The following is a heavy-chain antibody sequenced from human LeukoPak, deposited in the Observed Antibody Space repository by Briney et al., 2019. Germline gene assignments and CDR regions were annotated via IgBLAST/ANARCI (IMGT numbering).Heavy chain of an antibody. Sequence: SQTLSLTCAVSGGSISSGDYYWSWIRQPPGKGLEWIGYIYYSGSTYYNPSLKSRVTISVDTSKNQFSLKLSSVTAADTAVYYCARDQIVVVPAAIRGTDYYYYGMDVWGQGTTVTVSS. J-gene: IGHJ6*02. CDR3: ARDQIVVVPAAIRGTDYYYYGMDV. CDR1: GGSISSGDYY. CDR2: IYYSGST. D-gene: IGHD2-2*01. V-gene: IGHV4-30-4*01.